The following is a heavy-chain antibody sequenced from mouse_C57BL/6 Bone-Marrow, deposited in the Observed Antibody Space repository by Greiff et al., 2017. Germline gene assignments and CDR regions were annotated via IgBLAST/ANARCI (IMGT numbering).Heavy chain of an antibody. CDR2: ISNLAYSM. CDR3: ARHGYSWYFDV. Sequence: EVKLVESGGGLVQPGGSLKLSCAASGFTFSDYGMAWVRQAPRKGPEWVAFISNLAYSMYYADTVTGRFTISRENAKNTLYLEMSSLRSEDTAMYYCARHGYSWYFDVWGTGTTVTASS. V-gene: IGHV5-15*01. J-gene: IGHJ1*03. CDR1: GFTFSDYG.